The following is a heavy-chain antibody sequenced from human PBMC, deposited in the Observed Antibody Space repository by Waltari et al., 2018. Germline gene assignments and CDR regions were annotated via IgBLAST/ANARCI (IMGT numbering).Heavy chain of an antibody. CDR3: ARVPWDYYESSGYYYTYWYFDL. V-gene: IGHV4-30-2*01. J-gene: IGHJ2*01. CDR2: IYHSGST. Sequence: QLQLQESGSGLVKPSQPLSLTCAVPGGSISSGGYSWSWIRQPPGQGLEWIGYIYHSGSTYYNPSLKSRVTISVDRSKNQFSLKLSSVTAADTAVYYCARVPWDYYESSGYYYTYWYFDLWGRGTLVTVSS. CDR1: GGSISSGGYS. D-gene: IGHD3-22*01.